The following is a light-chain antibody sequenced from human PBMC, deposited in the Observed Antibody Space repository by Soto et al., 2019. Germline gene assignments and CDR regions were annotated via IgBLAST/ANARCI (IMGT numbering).Light chain of an antibody. CDR3: QQHNNWHPWT. CDR2: GAS. V-gene: IGKV3-15*01. CDR1: QSISSN. Sequence: ILITQSPATLSVSPGEGGTLSCRARQSISSNVSCYQQIPGQSTSLIIYGASARANGVPARFSGRGSGTEFTLTISSLQPEDIGFYYCQQHNNWHPWTFGQGTKVDIK. J-gene: IGKJ1*01.